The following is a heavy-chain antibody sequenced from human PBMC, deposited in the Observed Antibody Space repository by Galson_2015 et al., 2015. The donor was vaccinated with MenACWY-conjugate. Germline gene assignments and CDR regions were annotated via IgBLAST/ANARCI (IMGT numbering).Heavy chain of an antibody. Sequence: SLRLSCAASGFTFSNAWMSWVRQAPGKGLEWVGRIKSKTDGGTTDYAAPVKGRFTISRDDSKNTLYLQMNSLKTEDTAVYYCTTDPVTMIVVVMVPWGQGTLVTVSS. J-gene: IGHJ5*02. CDR3: TTDPVTMIVVVMVP. V-gene: IGHV3-15*01. CDR1: GFTFSNAW. D-gene: IGHD3-22*01. CDR2: IKSKTDGGTT.